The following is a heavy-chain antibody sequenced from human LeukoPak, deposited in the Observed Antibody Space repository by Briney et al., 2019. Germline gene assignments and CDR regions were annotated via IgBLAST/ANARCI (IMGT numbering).Heavy chain of an antibody. J-gene: IGHJ5*02. CDR3: ATSFHYVGWFDR. Sequence: PGGSLRLSCGASGFSFSDYSMIWVRQAPGKGLEWVSYISRSSSPIYYADSVKGRFTISRDNAKNSLYLQMNSLRAEDTAGYYCATSFHYVGWFDRWGQGTLVTVSS. V-gene: IGHV3-48*01. CDR1: GFSFSDYS. D-gene: IGHD4-17*01. CDR2: ISRSSSPI.